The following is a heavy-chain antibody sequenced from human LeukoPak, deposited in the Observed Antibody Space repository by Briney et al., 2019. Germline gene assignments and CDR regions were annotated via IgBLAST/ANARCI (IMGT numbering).Heavy chain of an antibody. CDR3: ARDPQYCSGGSCYSFDY. CDR2: IISSSSYI. J-gene: IGHJ4*02. V-gene: IGHV3-21*01. Sequence: GGSLRLSCAASGFTFTTYSMNWVRQAPWKGLEWVSSIISSSSYIYYADSMKGRFTIPRDNAKNSMYMQMNSMRAEDTAVYYCARDPQYCSGGSCYSFDYWGQGTVVTVSS. CDR1: GFTFTTYS. D-gene: IGHD2-15*01.